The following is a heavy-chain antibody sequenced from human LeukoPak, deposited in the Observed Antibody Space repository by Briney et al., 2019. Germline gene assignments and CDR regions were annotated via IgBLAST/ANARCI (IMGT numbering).Heavy chain of an antibody. CDR2: INQDGSEK. Sequence: GGSLRLSCAASGLNFRSSWMSWIRQAPGKGLERVANINQDGSEKYYVDSVKGRFTISRDNAKNSLYLQMNGLRVEDTAVYYCARAFYSYFDYWGQGTLVAVST. J-gene: IGHJ4*02. CDR1: GLNFRSSW. CDR3: ARAFYSYFDY. D-gene: IGHD2/OR15-2a*01. V-gene: IGHV3-7*03.